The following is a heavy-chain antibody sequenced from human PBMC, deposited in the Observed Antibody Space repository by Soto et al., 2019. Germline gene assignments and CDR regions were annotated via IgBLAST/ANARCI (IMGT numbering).Heavy chain of an antibody. D-gene: IGHD2-21*01. V-gene: IGHV3-74*01. CDR3: KRAWHAVGDSDVVDN. Sequence: EGYLRLCCAASGFTLSSYWMHWVRQAPGKGLVWVSRIHGDGSSSSYADSVRGRFTITRDNAKNIRYLQMNYLRVEDTAVYYCKRAWHAVGDSDVVDNSAQTTISTV. CDR1: GFTLSSYW. J-gene: IGHJ3*02. CDR2: IHGDGSSS.